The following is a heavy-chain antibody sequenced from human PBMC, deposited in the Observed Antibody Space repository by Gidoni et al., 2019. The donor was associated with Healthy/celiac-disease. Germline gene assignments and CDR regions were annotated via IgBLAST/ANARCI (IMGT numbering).Heavy chain of an antibody. CDR3: ARDFYYDSSGPDAFDI. D-gene: IGHD3-22*01. Sequence: QVQLVESGGGVVQPGRSLGPSCAASGFPFSSYGRHWVRQAPGKGREWGEVIWYDGSNKYYADSVKCRFTISRDNSKNTLYLQMNSLRAEDTAVYYCARDFYYDSSGPDAFDIWGQGTMVTVSS. J-gene: IGHJ3*02. V-gene: IGHV3-33*01. CDR2: IWYDGSNK. CDR1: GFPFSSYG.